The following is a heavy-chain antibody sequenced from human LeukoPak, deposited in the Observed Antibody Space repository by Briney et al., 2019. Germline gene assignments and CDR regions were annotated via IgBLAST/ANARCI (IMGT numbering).Heavy chain of an antibody. Sequence: ASVKVSCKVSGDTLTELSMHWVRQAPGKGLEWMGGFDPEDGETIYAQKFQGRVAMTEDTSTDTAYMELSSLRSEDTAVYYCAPSTIVGATLGFYWGQGTLVTVSS. CDR3: APSTIVGATLGFY. CDR2: FDPEDGET. V-gene: IGHV1-24*01. CDR1: GDTLTELS. D-gene: IGHD1-26*01. J-gene: IGHJ4*02.